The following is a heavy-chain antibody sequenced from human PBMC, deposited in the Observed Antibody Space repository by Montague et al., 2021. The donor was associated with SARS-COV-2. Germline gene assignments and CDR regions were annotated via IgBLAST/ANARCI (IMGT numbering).Heavy chain of an antibody. V-gene: IGHV2-70*01. CDR2: IDWDDDK. CDR1: GFSLSTSGMC. J-gene: IGHJ3*02. CDR3: ARTRVETAVAFDI. D-gene: IGHD5-18*01. Sequence: PALGTPTQTLTLTCAFSGFSLSTSGMCVSWIRQPPGKALEWLALIDWDDDKYYSPSLKTRLTISKDTSKNQVVLTMTNMDPADTATYYCARTRVETAVAFDIWGQGTMVTVSS.